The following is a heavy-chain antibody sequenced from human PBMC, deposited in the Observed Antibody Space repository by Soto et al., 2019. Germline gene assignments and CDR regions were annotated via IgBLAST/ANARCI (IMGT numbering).Heavy chain of an antibody. D-gene: IGHD2-8*01. CDR3: ASPYCTNGVCYKGGDTYYYYYYGMDV. CDR2: IIPIFGTA. Sequence: GASVKVSCKASGGTFSSYAISWVRQAPGQGLEWMGGIIPIFGTANYAQKFQGRVTITADESTSTAYMELSSLRSEDTAVYYCASPYCTNGVCYKGGDTYYYYYYGMDVWGQGTTVTVSS. V-gene: IGHV1-69*13. J-gene: IGHJ6*02. CDR1: GGTFSSYA.